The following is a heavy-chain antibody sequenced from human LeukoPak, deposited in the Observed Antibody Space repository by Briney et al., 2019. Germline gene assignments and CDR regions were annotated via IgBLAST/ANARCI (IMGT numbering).Heavy chain of an antibody. CDR3: ARVGTWELQRVFEY. V-gene: IGHV3-7*01. CDR1: GFTFTDYW. Sequence: GGSLRLSCGASGFTFTDYWMTWVRQVPGKGLEWVANIHKAGSESYYVDSVKGRFAISRDNAKNSLYLQLSSLRVDDTAVYYCARVGTWELQRVFEYWGQGTLVTVSS. J-gene: IGHJ4*02. D-gene: IGHD1-26*01. CDR2: IHKAGSES.